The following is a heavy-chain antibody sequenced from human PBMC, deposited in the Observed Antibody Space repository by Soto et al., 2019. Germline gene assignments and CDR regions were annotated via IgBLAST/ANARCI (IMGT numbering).Heavy chain of an antibody. CDR2: ISHDGSNK. CDR1: GFTFSDYG. J-gene: IGHJ6*02. V-gene: IGHV3-30*18. CDR3: AKEARSRAVTATRVYGMDV. Sequence: QVNLVESGGGVVQPGRSLRLSCAASGFTFSDYGMRWVRQAPGKGLEWVAAISHDGSNKFYGDSVKGRFTISRDNSKNALLLQTDILRDENTDVYFWAKEARSRAVTATRVYGMDVWGQGTTVAVSS. D-gene: IGHD4-17*01.